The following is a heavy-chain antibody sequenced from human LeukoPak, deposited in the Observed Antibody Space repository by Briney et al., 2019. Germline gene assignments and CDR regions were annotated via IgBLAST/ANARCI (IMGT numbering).Heavy chain of an antibody. Sequence: PGGSLRLSCTTSGFTFSSYAMSWVRQAPGKGLEWVSAISGSGYSTYSADSVKGRFTISRDNSKSTLYLQMNSLRAEDTALYYCARDGHASGSHDYWGQGTLVTVSS. J-gene: IGHJ4*02. V-gene: IGHV3-23*01. CDR3: ARDGHASGSHDY. D-gene: IGHD3-10*01. CDR2: ISGSGYST. CDR1: GFTFSSYA.